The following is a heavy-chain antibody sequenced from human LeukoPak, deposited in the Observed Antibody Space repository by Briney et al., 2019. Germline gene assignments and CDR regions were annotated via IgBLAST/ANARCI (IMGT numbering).Heavy chain of an antibody. V-gene: IGHV4-38-2*02. CDR3: ARGGPYDFWSGYKYYYYYYYMDV. J-gene: IGHJ6*03. CDR2: IYHSGST. D-gene: IGHD3-3*01. Sequence: SETLSLTCTVSGYSISSGYYWGRIRQPPGKGLEWIGSIYHSGSTYYNPSLKSRVTISVDTSKNQFSLKLSSVTAADTAVYYCARGGPYDFWSGYKYYYYYYYMDVWGKGTTVTVSS. CDR1: GYSISSGYY.